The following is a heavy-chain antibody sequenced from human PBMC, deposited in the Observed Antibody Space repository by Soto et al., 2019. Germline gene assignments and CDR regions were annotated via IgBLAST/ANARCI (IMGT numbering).Heavy chain of an antibody. J-gene: IGHJ4*02. D-gene: IGHD5-18*01. CDR3: ARDFYGGYTYGPGDY. V-gene: IGHV4-39*02. CDR1: GGSISSSSYY. CDR2: IYYSGST. Sequence: SETLSLTCTVSGGSISSSSYYWGWIRQPPGKGLEWIGSIYYSGSTYYNPSLKSRVTISVDTSKNQFSLKLRSVTAEDTAVYYCARDFYGGYTYGPGDYWGQGALVTVSS.